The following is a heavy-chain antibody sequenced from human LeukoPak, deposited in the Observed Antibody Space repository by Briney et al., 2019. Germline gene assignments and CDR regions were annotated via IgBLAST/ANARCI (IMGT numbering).Heavy chain of an antibody. CDR3: ARDSASSTSSDVYYYYYMDV. J-gene: IGHJ6*03. CDR1: GGTFSSYA. V-gene: IGHV1-69*01. D-gene: IGHD2-2*01. Sequence: SVKVSCKASGGTFSSYAISWVRQAPGQGLEWMGGIIPIFGTANYAQKFQGRVTITADESTSTAYMELSSLRSEDTAVYYCARDSASSTSSDVYYYYYMDVWGKGTTVTVSS. CDR2: IIPIFGTA.